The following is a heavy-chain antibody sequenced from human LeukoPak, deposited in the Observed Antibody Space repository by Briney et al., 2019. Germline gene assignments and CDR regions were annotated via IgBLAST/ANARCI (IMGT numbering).Heavy chain of an antibody. J-gene: IGHJ4*02. CDR3: AKGHYYGSGSLDY. CDR2: IGGRDGST. CDR1: GFTFSSYG. V-gene: IGHV3-23*01. D-gene: IGHD3-10*01. Sequence: EGSLRLSCAASGFTFSSYGMSWVRQAPGKGLEWVSAIGGRDGSTYYADSVKGRFTISRDNSKNTLYVQMNSLRAEDTAVYYCAKGHYYGSGSLDYWSQGTLVTVSS.